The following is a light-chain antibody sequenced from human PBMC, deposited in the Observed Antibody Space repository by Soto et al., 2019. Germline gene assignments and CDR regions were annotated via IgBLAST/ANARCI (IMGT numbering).Light chain of an antibody. J-gene: IGKJ1*01. CDR1: QSISSW. Sequence: DIQMTQSPSTLSASVGDRVTITCRASQSISSWLAWYQQKPGKAPKLLIYDASSLESGVPSRFSGSGSGTEFTLTISSLQPDDFATYYCQQYNSYRTWTFVQGTKVDIK. CDR3: QQYNSYRTWT. V-gene: IGKV1-5*01. CDR2: DAS.